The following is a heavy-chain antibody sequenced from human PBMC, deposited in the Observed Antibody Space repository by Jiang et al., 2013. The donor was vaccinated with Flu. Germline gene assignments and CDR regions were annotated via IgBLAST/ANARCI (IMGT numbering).Heavy chain of an antibody. D-gene: IGHD2-21*01. CDR1: GGSINSFNW. CDR3: AREGYSAALDI. CDR2: IFHSGTT. J-gene: IGHJ3*02. Sequence: GPGLVKPSGTLSLTCAVSGGSINSFNWWHWVRQPPGKGLEWIGEIFHSGTTYYNPSLKSRLTISLDKSNNQFSLKLSSVTAADTAVYYCAREGYSAALDIWGQGTMVTVSS. V-gene: IGHV4-4*02.